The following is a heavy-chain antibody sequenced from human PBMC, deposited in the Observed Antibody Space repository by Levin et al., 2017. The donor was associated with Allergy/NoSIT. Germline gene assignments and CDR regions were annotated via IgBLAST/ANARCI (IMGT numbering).Heavy chain of an antibody. CDR1: GFTFSSYW. CDR3: ARGTPVDAFDI. Sequence: GGSLRLSCAASGFTFSSYWMHWVRQAPGKGLVWVSRINSDGSSTSYADSVKGRFTISRDNAKNTLYLQMNSLRAEDTAVYYCARGTPVDAFDIWGQGTMVTVSS. V-gene: IGHV3-74*01. D-gene: IGHD2-2*01. J-gene: IGHJ3*02. CDR2: INSDGSST.